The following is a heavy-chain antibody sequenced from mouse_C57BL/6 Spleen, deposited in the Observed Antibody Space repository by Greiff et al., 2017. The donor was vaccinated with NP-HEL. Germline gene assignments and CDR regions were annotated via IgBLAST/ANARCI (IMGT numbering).Heavy chain of an antibody. CDR3: TRGITRGYFDV. J-gene: IGHJ1*03. D-gene: IGHD1-1*01. Sequence: QVQLQQSGAELVRPGASVTLSCKASGYTFTDYEMHWVKQTPVHGLEWIGAIDPETGGTAYNQKFKGKAILTADKSSSTAYMELRSLTSEDSAVYYCTRGITRGYFDVWGTGTTVTVSS. CDR2: IDPETGGT. V-gene: IGHV1-15*01. CDR1: GYTFTDYE.